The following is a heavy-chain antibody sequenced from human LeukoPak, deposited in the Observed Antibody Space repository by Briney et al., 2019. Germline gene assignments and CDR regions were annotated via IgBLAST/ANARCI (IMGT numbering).Heavy chain of an antibody. J-gene: IGHJ4*02. Sequence: ASVKVSCKASGYTFTNYGISWVRQAPGQGLEWMGWISPYNGNTNYAPKVQGRVTMTTDTSTTTAYMELRSLRSDDTAVYYCASNQAVAGTPGFDYWGQGTLVTVSS. CDR3: ASNQAVAGTPGFDY. D-gene: IGHD6-19*01. CDR1: GYTFTNYG. CDR2: ISPYNGNT. V-gene: IGHV1-18*01.